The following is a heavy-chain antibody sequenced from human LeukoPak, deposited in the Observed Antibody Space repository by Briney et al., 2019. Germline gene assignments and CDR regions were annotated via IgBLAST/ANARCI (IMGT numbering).Heavy chain of an antibody. Sequence: PSETLSLTCTVSGGSISSYYWSWIRQPPGKGLEWIGYIYTSGSTNYNPSLKSRVTISVDTSKNQFSLKLSSVTAADTAVYYCARQYYDLWSGPENGPDNWFDPWGQGTLVTVSS. CDR3: ARQYYDLWSGPENGPDNWFDP. D-gene: IGHD3-3*01. CDR2: IYTSGST. V-gene: IGHV4-4*09. J-gene: IGHJ5*02. CDR1: GGSISSYY.